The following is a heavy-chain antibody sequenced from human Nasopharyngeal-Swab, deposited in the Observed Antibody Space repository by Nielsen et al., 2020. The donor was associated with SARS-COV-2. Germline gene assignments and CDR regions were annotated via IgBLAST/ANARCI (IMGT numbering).Heavy chain of an antibody. V-gene: IGHV1-18*01. D-gene: IGHD1-26*01. J-gene: IGHJ6*02. CDR2: SSVYNGNT. CDR1: GYTFTNYG. CDR3: ARVTWQLVGYYYYYGMDV. Sequence: ASVKVSCKASGYTFTNYGISWVRQAPREGLEWMGWSSVYNGNTNYGQRVQGRATMTTDTSTNTAYMELRSLRSDDTAVYYCARVTWQLVGYYYYYGMDVWGQGTTVTVSS.